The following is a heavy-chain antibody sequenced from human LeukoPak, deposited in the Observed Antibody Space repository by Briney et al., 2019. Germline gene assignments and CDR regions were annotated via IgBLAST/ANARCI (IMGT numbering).Heavy chain of an antibody. V-gene: IGHV4-34*01. CDR1: GGSFSGYY. CDR3: ARDLPGDYYDSSGYSFYDAFDI. J-gene: IGHJ3*02. D-gene: IGHD3-22*01. CDR2: INHSGST. Sequence: SETLSLTCAVYGGSFSGYYWSWIRQPPGKGLEWIGEINHSGSTNYNPSLKSRVTISVDTSKNQFSLKLSSVTAADTAVYYCARDLPGDYYDSSGYSFYDAFDIWGQGTMVTVSS.